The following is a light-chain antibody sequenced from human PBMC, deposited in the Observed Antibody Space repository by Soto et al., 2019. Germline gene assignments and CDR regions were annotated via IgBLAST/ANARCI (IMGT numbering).Light chain of an antibody. V-gene: IGKV1-5*01. CDR2: DAS. Sequence: DIQMTQSPSPRSASVGDRFTIACRASQSIDTWLAWYQQKSGKAPKLLIYDASTLESGVPSRFSGGGSGTRFTLTISSLQPDDFATYYCQQYRSNSPWTFGQGTKVDIK. CDR3: QQYRSNSPWT. J-gene: IGKJ1*01. CDR1: QSIDTW.